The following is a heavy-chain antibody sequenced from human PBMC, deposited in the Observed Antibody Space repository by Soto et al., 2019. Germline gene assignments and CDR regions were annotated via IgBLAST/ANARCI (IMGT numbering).Heavy chain of an antibody. CDR2: IFYGGTT. V-gene: IGHV4-39*01. Sequence: QLQLQESGPGLVKPSETLSLTCAVSGGSISSTSSYWDWIRQPPGKGLEWIAGIFYGGTTYFNPSLKPRVTIFVETSKNQFSLMLSSVTAADTAVYYCARRRPNWYFDLWGRGTLVTVSS. CDR1: GGSISSTSSY. J-gene: IGHJ2*01. CDR3: ARRRPNWYFDL.